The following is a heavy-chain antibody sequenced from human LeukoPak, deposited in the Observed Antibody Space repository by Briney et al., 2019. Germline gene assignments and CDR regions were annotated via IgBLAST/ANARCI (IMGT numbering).Heavy chain of an antibody. D-gene: IGHD2-15*01. J-gene: IGHJ4*02. CDR3: ARDRGWGCSGGSCELIR. Sequence: ASVKVSCKASGYTFTGYYMHWVRQAPGQGLEWMGWINPNSGGTNYAQKFQGRVTMTRDTSISTVYMEPSSLRSEDTAVYYCARDRGWGCSGGSCELIRWGQGTLVTVSS. V-gene: IGHV1-2*02. CDR2: INPNSGGT. CDR1: GYTFTGYY.